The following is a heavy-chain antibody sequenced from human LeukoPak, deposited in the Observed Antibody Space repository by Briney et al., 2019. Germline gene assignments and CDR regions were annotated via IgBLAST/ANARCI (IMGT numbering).Heavy chain of an antibody. CDR2: ISSSSNYI. CDR3: ARDRATYYYDSSGYYQPGRYYYGMDV. D-gene: IGHD3-22*01. Sequence: GGSLRLSCAASGFTFNSYSMNWVRQAPGKGLEWVSSISSSSNYIYYADSVKGRFTISRDNAKNSLYLQMNSLRAEDTAVYYCARDRATYYYDSSGYYQPGRYYYGMDVWGQGTTVTVSS. V-gene: IGHV3-21*01. CDR1: GFTFNSYS. J-gene: IGHJ6*02.